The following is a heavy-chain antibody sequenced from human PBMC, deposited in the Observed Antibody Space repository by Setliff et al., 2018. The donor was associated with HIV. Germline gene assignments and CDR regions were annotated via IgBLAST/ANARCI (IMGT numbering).Heavy chain of an antibody. Sequence: ASVKVSCKASGYTFVSDYIHWVRQAPGQGAEWMGIINPSGGSTNSAQKSQGRVTTTRETSTSTVYRELSSLGFEETAVYYCARDLGSITIFGVVIQGAFDMWGQGTMVTVSS. CDR2: INPSGGST. D-gene: IGHD3-3*01. CDR1: GYTFVSDY. V-gene: IGHV1-46*01. J-gene: IGHJ3*02. CDR3: ARDLGSITIFGVVIQGAFDM.